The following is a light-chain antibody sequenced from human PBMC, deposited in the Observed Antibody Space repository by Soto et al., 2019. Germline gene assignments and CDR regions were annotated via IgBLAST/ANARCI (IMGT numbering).Light chain of an antibody. J-gene: IGLJ1*01. CDR1: SSDVGSYNL. CDR2: EVT. Sequence: QSALTQPASVSGSPGQSITISCTGTSSDVGSYNLVSWYQQHPGKAPKLMIYEVTRRPSGVSNRFSGSKSDNTASLTISGLRAEDEADYYCCSYAGSNYVFGTGTKVTVL. V-gene: IGLV2-23*02. CDR3: CSYAGSNYV.